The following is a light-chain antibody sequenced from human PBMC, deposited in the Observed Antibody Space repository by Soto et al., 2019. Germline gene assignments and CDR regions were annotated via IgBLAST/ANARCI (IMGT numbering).Light chain of an antibody. V-gene: IGLV2-11*01. CDR1: STNVGSYNF. CDR3: CSYAGSYTLI. CDR2: DVS. Sequence: QSALTQPRSVSGSPGQSVTISCTGTSTNVGSYNFVSWYQQHPGKAPKFMIYDVSRRPSGVPDRFSGSRSSNTASLTISGLQAEDEADYYCCSYAGSYTLIFGGGTKLTVL. J-gene: IGLJ2*01.